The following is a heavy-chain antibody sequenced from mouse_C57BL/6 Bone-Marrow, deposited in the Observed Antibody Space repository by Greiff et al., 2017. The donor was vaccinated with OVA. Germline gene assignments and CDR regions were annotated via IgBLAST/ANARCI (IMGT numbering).Heavy chain of an antibody. CDR1: GYTFTSYW. Sequence: VKLQQPGAELVLPGASVKLSCKASGYTFTSYWMHWVKQRPGQGLEWIGEIDPSDSYTNYNQKFKGKSTLTVDKSSSTAYMQLSSLTSEDSAVYDGARDLYFDYWGQGTTLTVSS. J-gene: IGHJ2*01. CDR2: IDPSDSYT. CDR3: ARDLYFDY. V-gene: IGHV1-69*01.